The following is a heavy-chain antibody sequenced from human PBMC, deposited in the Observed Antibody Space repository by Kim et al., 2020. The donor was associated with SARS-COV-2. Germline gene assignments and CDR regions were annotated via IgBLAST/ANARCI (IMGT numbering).Heavy chain of an antibody. CDR2: ISGSGGST. J-gene: IGHJ4*02. Sequence: GGSLRLSCAASGFTFSSYAMSWVRQAPGKGLEWVSAISGSGGSTYYADSVKGRFTISRDNSKNTLYLQMNSLRAEDTAVYYCAKDGLLLWFGELLYWGQGTLVTVSS. V-gene: IGHV3-23*01. D-gene: IGHD3-10*01. CDR1: GFTFSSYA. CDR3: AKDGLLLWFGELLY.